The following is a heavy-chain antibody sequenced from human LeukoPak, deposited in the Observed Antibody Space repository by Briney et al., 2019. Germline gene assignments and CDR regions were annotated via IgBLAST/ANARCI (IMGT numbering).Heavy chain of an antibody. CDR3: ARQSRRGTSAYTSGWLDY. Sequence: PSETLSLTCTVSGGSFSSSSYYWGWIRQPPGKGLEWIGSIYYSGTTYYNPSLKGRVTISIDTSNNQFSLRLSSVTAADTAVYYCARQSRRGTSAYTSGWLDYWGQGSLVTVSS. D-gene: IGHD6-19*01. J-gene: IGHJ4*02. CDR2: IYYSGTT. V-gene: IGHV4-39*01. CDR1: GGSFSSSSYY.